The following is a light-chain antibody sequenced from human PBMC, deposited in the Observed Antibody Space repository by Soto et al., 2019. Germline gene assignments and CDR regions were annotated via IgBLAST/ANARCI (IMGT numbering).Light chain of an antibody. J-gene: IGKJ5*01. V-gene: IGKV1-5*03. CDR3: QQFHAYPVT. CDR2: KAS. CDR1: QTISSW. Sequence: DIQMTQSPSTLSGSVGDRVTITCRASQTISSWLAWYQQKPGKAPKLLIYKASTLKSGVPSRFSGSESGTDFTLTISSLQAEDFATYYCQQFHAYPVTFGQGTRLEI.